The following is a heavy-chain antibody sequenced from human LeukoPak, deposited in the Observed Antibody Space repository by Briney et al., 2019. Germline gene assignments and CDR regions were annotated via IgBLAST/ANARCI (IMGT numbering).Heavy chain of an antibody. CDR1: GGSFSGYY. J-gene: IGHJ4*02. V-gene: IGHV4-34*01. D-gene: IGHD3-10*01. CDR3: ASPPYGSGIVSTDY. CDR2: INHSGST. Sequence: PSETLSLTCAVYGGSFSGYYWSWIRQPPGKGLEWIGEINHSGSTNYNPSLKSRVTISVDTSKNQFSLKLSSVTAAATAVYYCASPPYGSGIVSTDYWGQGTLVTVSS.